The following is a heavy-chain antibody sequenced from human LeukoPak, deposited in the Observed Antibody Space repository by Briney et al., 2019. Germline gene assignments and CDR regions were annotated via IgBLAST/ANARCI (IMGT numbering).Heavy chain of an antibody. V-gene: IGHV3-64*01. Sequence: GGSLRLSCAASGFTFSSYAMSWVRQAPGKGLEYVSAISSNGGSTYYANSVKGRFTISRDNSKNTLYLQMGSLRAEDMAVYYCARDDYDSSGYYRLYYYYGMDVWGQGTTVTVSS. D-gene: IGHD3-22*01. CDR1: GFTFSSYA. J-gene: IGHJ6*02. CDR2: ISSNGGST. CDR3: ARDDYDSSGYYRLYYYYGMDV.